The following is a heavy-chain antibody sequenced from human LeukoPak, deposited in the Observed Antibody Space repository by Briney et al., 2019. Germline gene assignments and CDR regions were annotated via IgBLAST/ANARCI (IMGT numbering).Heavy chain of an antibody. CDR1: GGSISGGSYY. CDR3: ARAHGYYYYMDV. J-gene: IGHJ6*03. CDR2: VYSSGTT. V-gene: IGHV4-61*02. Sequence: SQTLSLTCTVSGGSISGGSYYWSWIRQPAGRGLEYIGRVYSSGTTTYNPSLKSRVTISRDTSKNQLFLKLRSVTAADTAVYYCARAHGYYYYMDVWGKGTTVIVSS.